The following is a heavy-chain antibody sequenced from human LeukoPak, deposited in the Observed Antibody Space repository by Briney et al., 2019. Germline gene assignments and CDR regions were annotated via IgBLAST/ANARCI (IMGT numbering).Heavy chain of an antibody. Sequence: GGSLRLSCAASGFTFSSYWMSWVRQAPGKGLEWVANIKQDGSEKYYVDSVKGRFTISRDNAKNSLYLQMNSLRAEDTAVYYCARDPPYSGSFRTYFDYWGQGTLVTVSS. CDR3: ARDPPYSGSFRTYFDY. V-gene: IGHV3-7*01. J-gene: IGHJ4*02. D-gene: IGHD1-26*01. CDR2: IKQDGSEK. CDR1: GFTFSSYW.